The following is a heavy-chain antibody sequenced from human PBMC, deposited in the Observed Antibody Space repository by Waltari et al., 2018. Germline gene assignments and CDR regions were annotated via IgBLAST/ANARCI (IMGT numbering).Heavy chain of an antibody. Sequence: EVQLVESGGDLVQPGGSLSLSCVASGFSLSSYWMSWVRQAQGKGRGWVANIKPEGTIKDYVGSGKSRFTISRDNAKNSLYLQMNSLRGEDTAVYYCARDLYSGSYSDDYWGQGTLVTVSS. CDR1: GFSLSSYW. J-gene: IGHJ4*02. CDR2: IKPEGTIK. V-gene: IGHV3-7*01. D-gene: IGHD1-26*01. CDR3: ARDLYSGSYSDDY.